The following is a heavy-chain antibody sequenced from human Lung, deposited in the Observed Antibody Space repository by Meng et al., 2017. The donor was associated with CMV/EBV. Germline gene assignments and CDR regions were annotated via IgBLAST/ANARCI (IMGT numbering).Heavy chain of an antibody. D-gene: IGHD3-9*01. V-gene: IGHV5-51*01. CDR1: GYNFW. Sequence: GEXXKISCEAPGYNFWIGWVRQMPGKGLEWMGIIYLRDSETKYSPSFQGQVTISADKSINTAYRQWSSLKASDTAMYYCARLSDDILTGYFVPPFDYWGQGXLVTVSS. CDR3: ARLSDDILTGYFVPPFDY. CDR2: IYLRDSET. J-gene: IGHJ4*02.